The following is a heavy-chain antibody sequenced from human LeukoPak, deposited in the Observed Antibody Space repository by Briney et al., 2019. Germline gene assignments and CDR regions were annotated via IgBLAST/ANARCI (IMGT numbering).Heavy chain of an antibody. CDR1: GFIFSSYA. D-gene: IGHD5-12*01. V-gene: IGHV3-30*04. Sequence: GGSLRLSCAASGFIFSSYAMHWVRQAPGKGLEWVAIISNDGSNKYYADSVKGRFTISRDESKNTVYLQMNSLRPEDTAVYYCARSSWEDIVATITFEYWGQGILVTVSS. J-gene: IGHJ4*02. CDR2: ISNDGSNK. CDR3: ARSSWEDIVATITFEY.